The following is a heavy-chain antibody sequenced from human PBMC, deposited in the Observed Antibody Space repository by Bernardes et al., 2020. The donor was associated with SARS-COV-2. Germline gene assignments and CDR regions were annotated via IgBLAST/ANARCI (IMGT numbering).Heavy chain of an antibody. V-gene: IGHV4-39*01. J-gene: IGHJ5*02. CDR3: ARRKEVLWFGSHHGNWFDP. CDR2: IYYSGST. D-gene: IGHD3-10*01. Sequence: SETLSLTCTVSGGSISSSSYYWGWIRQPPGKGLEWIGSIYYSGSTYYNPSLKSRVTISVDTSKNQFSLKLSSVTAADTAVYYCARRKEVLWFGSHHGNWFDPWGQGTLVTVSS. CDR1: GGSISSSSYY.